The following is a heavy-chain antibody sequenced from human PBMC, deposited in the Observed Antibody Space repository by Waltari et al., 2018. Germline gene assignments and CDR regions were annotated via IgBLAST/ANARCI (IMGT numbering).Heavy chain of an antibody. J-gene: IGHJ4*02. V-gene: IGHV3-30*15. Sequence: QVQLVESGGGVVQPGRSLKLSCEGSGFTFNDFSFHWIRQAPGKGQGWMALISYDGRNDSDADSGKGRVTSSRDNSKNRLYLQISSLRSEDTAVYYCARDASRTFDLWGQGTLVTVSS. CDR1: GFTFNDFS. D-gene: IGHD1-7*01. CDR3: ARDASRTFDL. CDR2: ISYDGRND.